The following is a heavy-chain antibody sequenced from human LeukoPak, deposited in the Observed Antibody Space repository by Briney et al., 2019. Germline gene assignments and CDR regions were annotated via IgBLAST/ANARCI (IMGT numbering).Heavy chain of an antibody. CDR2: INHSGST. J-gene: IGHJ6*03. Sequence: SETLSLTCAVYGGSFSGYYWSWIRQPPGKGLEWIGEINHSGSTNYNPSLKSRVTISVDTSKNQFSLKLSSLTAADTAVYYCARDEISYYYYMDVWGKGTTVTVSS. CDR3: ARDEISYYYYMDV. CDR1: GGSFSGYY. V-gene: IGHV4-34*01. D-gene: IGHD5-24*01.